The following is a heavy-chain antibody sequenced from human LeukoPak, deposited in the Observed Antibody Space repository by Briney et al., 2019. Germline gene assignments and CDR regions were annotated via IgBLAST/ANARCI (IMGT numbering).Heavy chain of an antibody. CDR1: GFTFSSYA. V-gene: IGHV3-30-3*01. J-gene: IGHJ4*02. Sequence: GGSLRLSCAASGFTFSSYAMSWVRQAPGKGLEWVAVISYDGSNKYYADSVKGRFTISRDNSKNTLYLQMNSLRAEDTAVYYCARDPDVYCGGDCYSPDFDYWGQGTLVTVSS. D-gene: IGHD2-21*02. CDR2: ISYDGSNK. CDR3: ARDPDVYCGGDCYSPDFDY.